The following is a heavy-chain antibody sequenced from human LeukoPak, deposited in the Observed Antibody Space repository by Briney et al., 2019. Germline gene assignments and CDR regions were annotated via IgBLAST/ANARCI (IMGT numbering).Heavy chain of an antibody. D-gene: IGHD2-2*01. CDR2: INSDGSST. CDR3: ARPHCSSTSCYGYGMDV. CDR1: GFTFSIYW. J-gene: IGHJ6*02. V-gene: IGHV3-74*01. Sequence: SAGSLRLSCAASGFTFSIYWVHWVRQAPGKGLMWVSSINSDGSSTSYADSVKGRFTISTDNAKNTLYLQMNSLRAEDTAVYYCARPHCSSTSCYGYGMDVWGQGTTVTVSS.